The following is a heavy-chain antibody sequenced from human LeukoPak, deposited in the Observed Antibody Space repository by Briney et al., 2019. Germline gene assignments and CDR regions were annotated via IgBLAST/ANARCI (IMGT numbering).Heavy chain of an antibody. Sequence: ASVKVSCKASGYTFTDYYIHWVRQAPGQGLQWMGWINPNGGGTNYEEEFRGRVTMTRDTSISTAYMELSRLRSDDTAVYYCARSPAVAASSWFDPRGQGTLVTVSS. CDR2: INPNGGGT. CDR3: ARSPAVAASSWFDP. D-gene: IGHD6-19*01. CDR1: GYTFTDYY. V-gene: IGHV1-2*02. J-gene: IGHJ5*02.